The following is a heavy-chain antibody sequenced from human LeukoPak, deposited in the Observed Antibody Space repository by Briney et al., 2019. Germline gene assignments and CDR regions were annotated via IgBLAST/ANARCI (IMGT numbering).Heavy chain of an antibody. CDR1: GFTFSNHP. V-gene: IGHV3-21*01. CDR3: AREEGGYDFWSGYATDAFDI. CDR2: ISSSSSYI. J-gene: IGHJ3*02. Sequence: PGGSLRLSCAASGFTFSNHPMNWVRQAPGKGLEWVASISSSSSYIYYAGSVKGRFTISRDNAKNSLYLQMNSLRAEDTAVYYCAREEGGYDFWSGYATDAFDIWGQGTMVTVSS. D-gene: IGHD3-3*01.